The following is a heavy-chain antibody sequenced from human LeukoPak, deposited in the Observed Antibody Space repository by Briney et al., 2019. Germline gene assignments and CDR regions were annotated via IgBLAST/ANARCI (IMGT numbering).Heavy chain of an antibody. CDR1: GDSISSGDYY. J-gene: IGHJ4*02. CDR3: ARVWNFYFDY. D-gene: IGHD1-1*01. V-gene: IGHV4-61*02. CDR2: ISSSGST. Sequence: PSETLSLTCTVSGDSISSGDYYWSWIRQPAGKGLEWIGRISSSGSTNYNPSLKSRVTISVDTSKNQFSLKLSSVTAADTAVYFCARVWNFYFDYWGQGTPVTVSS.